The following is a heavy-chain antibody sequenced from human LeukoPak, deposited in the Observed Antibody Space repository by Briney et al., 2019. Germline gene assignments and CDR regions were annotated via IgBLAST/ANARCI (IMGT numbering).Heavy chain of an antibody. CDR3: ARDHRGNSGAPFDC. D-gene: IGHD1-26*01. J-gene: IGHJ4*02. V-gene: IGHV4-39*07. CDR2: ISYSGSP. CDR1: GASLSSRSYY. Sequence: SETLSLTCTVSGASLSSRSYYWGFIRQSPGKGLEWIGSISYSGSPYYNPSLKSRVTISLGTSESQFSLKLNSVTAADTAVYYCARDHRGNSGAPFDCWGQGILVTVSS.